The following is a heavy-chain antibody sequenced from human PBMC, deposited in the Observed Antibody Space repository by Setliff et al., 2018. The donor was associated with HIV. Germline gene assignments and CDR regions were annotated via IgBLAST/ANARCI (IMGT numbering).Heavy chain of an antibody. CDR3: ARDIQAAGTGWFDP. D-gene: IGHD6-13*01. CDR2: INHYGSG. V-gene: IGHV4-34*01. J-gene: IGHJ5*02. CDR1: GESFNDYY. Sequence: SETLSLTCAVYGESFNDYYWSWIRLPPGKGLEWIGEINHYGSGNYNPSLKSRVTISVDTSKNQFSLRLTSVTAADTAVYYCARDIQAAGTGWFDPWGQGTLVTVSS.